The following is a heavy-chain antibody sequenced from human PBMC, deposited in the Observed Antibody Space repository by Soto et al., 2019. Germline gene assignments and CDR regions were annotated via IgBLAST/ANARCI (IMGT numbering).Heavy chain of an antibody. V-gene: IGHV3-23*01. Sequence: GGSLRLSCAASGFTFSSYAMSWVRQAPGKGLEWVSAISSGGSTYYADSVKGRFTISRDNSKNTLYLQMNSLRAEDTAVYYCAKKVPGSNPIDSWGQGALVTVSS. CDR1: GFTFSSYA. CDR3: AKKVPGSNPIDS. J-gene: IGHJ4*02. CDR2: ISSGGST. D-gene: IGHD1-1*01.